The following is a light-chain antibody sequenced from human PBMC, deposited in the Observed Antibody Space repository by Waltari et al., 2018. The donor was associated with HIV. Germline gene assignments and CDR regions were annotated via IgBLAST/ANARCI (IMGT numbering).Light chain of an antibody. Sequence: QSVLTQPPSASGTPGQRVTISRPGRTPNFGATSVYSYQQFPGAAPKLLIYRNSQRPSGVPDRFSGSKSGTSASLAISGLRSDDEANYYCATWDDSLSLWVFGGGTKLTVL. J-gene: IGLJ3*02. V-gene: IGLV1-47*01. CDR2: RNS. CDR1: TPNFGATS. CDR3: ATWDDSLSLWV.